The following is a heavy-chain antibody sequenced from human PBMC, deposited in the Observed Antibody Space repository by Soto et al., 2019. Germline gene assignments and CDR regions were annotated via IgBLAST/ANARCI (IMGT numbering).Heavy chain of an antibody. J-gene: IGHJ4*02. CDR3: AKDIGPIVVVPAAMVFDY. CDR2: ISGSGGST. D-gene: IGHD2-2*01. CDR1: GFTFSSYA. V-gene: IGHV3-23*01. Sequence: GGSLRLSCAASGFTFSSYAMSWVRQAPGKGLEWVSAISGSGGSTYYADSVKGRFTISRDNSKNTLYLQMNSLRAEDTAVYYCAKDIGPIVVVPAAMVFDYWGQGTLVTVSS.